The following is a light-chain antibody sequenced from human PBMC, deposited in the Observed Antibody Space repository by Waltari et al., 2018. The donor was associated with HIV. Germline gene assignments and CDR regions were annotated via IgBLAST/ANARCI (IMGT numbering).Light chain of an antibody. CDR3: NCRGNSGNQVL. Sequence: SSELTQDPAVSVALGQKVMITCQGDSLRNNYASWYQQKPGQAPVLVFYGKDGRPSGIPARFSGSSSGNTASLTTTGAQAEDEADYYCNCRGNSGNQVLFGGGTQLTVL. V-gene: IGLV3-19*01. CDR2: GKD. CDR1: SLRNNY. J-gene: IGLJ2*01.